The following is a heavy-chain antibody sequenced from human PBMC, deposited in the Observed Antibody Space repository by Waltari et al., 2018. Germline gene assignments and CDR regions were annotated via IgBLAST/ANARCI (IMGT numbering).Heavy chain of an antibody. J-gene: IGHJ5*02. CDR2: INPNSGGK. V-gene: IGHV1-2*06. CDR1: GYTFTGYY. CDR3: ARGPITAAGRNNWFDP. Sequence: QVQLVQSGAEVKKPGASVKVSCEASGYTFTGYYMHWVRQDRGQGLEWKGRINPNSGGKNYAQKFQGRVTMTRDTSISTAYMELSRLRSDDTAVYYCARGPITAAGRNNWFDPWGQGTLVTVSS. D-gene: IGHD6-13*01.